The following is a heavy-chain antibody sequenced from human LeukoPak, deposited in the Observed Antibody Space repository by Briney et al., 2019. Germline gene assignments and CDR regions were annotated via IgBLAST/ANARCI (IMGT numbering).Heavy chain of an antibody. CDR2: ITGGGSGI. CDR3: AKWGDYDVLTGYYVSDY. J-gene: IGHJ4*02. CDR1: GFTFSNYA. V-gene: IGHV3-23*01. D-gene: IGHD3-9*01. Sequence: GASLRLSCAASGFTFSNYAMSWVRQAPGKGLEWVSAITGGGSGIYYADSMKSRFTIPRDNSKNTLYLQINSLRAEDTAVYYCAKWGDYDVLTGYYVSDYWGQGTLVTVSS.